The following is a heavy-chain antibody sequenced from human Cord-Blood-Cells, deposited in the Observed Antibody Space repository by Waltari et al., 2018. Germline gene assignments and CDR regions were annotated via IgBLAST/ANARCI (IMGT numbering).Heavy chain of an antibody. CDR1: GGSVSSGSYY. Sequence: QVQLQESGPGLVKPSETLSLTCTVSGGSVSSGSYYWSWIRQPPGKGLEWIGYIYYSGSTNYNPSLKSRVTISVDTSKNQFSLKLSSVTAADTAVYYCARDYSNYVGDAFDIWGQGTMVTVSS. D-gene: IGHD4-4*01. J-gene: IGHJ3*02. V-gene: IGHV4-61*01. CDR3: ARDYSNYVGDAFDI. CDR2: IYYSGST.